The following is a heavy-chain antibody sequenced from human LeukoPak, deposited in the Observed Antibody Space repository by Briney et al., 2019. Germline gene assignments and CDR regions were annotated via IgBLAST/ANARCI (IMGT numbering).Heavy chain of an antibody. CDR2: IYYSGST. CDR3: ARGGLENGYHSNDGFDI. D-gene: IGHD3-22*01. Sequence: SETLSLTCTVSGGSISGYYWSWIRQPPGKGLEWIGYIYYSGSTKYNPSLKSRVTMSVDTSRNQFSLRLSSVTAADTAVYYCARGGLENGYHSNDGFDIWGQGTMVTVS. V-gene: IGHV4-59*01. CDR1: GGSISGYY. J-gene: IGHJ3*02.